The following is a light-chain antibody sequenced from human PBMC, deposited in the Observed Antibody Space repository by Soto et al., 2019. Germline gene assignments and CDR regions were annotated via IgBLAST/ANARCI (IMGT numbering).Light chain of an antibody. V-gene: IGLV2-14*03. CDR1: SSDVGGYHY. J-gene: IGLJ2*01. Sequence: QSVLTQPASVSASPGQSITISCTGTSSDVGGYHYVSWYQQHPGKAPKLMIYEVSERPSGVSNRFSGSKSGNTASLTISGLQPEDEADYYCSSYTRASTVVFGGGTKLTVL. CDR2: EVS. CDR3: SSYTRASTVV.